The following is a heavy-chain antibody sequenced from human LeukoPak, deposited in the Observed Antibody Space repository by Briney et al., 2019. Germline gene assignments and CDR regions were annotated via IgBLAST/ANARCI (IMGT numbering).Heavy chain of an antibody. CDR3: ARDFIVLGATFPFDY. D-gene: IGHD1-26*01. J-gene: IGHJ4*02. CDR2: ISAYNGNT. Sequence: ASVKVSCKASGYTFTSYGISWVRQAPGQGLEWMGWISAYNGNTNYAQKLQGRVTMTTDTSTSTAYMELRSLRSDDTAVYYCARDFIVLGATFPFDYWGQGTLVTVSS. V-gene: IGHV1-18*01. CDR1: GYTFTSYG.